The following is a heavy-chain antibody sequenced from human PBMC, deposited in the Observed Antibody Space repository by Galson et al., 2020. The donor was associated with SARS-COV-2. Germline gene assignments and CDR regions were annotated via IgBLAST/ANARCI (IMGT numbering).Heavy chain of an antibody. Sequence: NSGGSLRLSCAASGFTFSDYYMSWIRQAPGKGLEWVSYISSSGSTIYYADSVKGRFTISRDNAKNSLYLQMNSLRAEDTAVYYCARQLTWFGSPWFDPWGQGTLVTVSS. D-gene: IGHD3-10*01. CDR3: ARQLTWFGSPWFDP. CDR1: GFTFSDYY. CDR2: ISSSGSTI. J-gene: IGHJ5*02. V-gene: IGHV3-11*01.